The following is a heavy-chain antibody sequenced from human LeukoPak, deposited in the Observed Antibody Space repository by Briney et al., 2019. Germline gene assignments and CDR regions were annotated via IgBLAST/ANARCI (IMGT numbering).Heavy chain of an antibody. CDR3: ARAHSSSWYNTAVWLGMDV. V-gene: IGHV4-59*08. CDR2: IYYSGST. Sequence: SETLSLTCTVSGGSISSYYWSWIRQPPGKGLEWIGYIYYSGSTNYNPSLKSRVTISVDTSKNQFSLKLSSVTAADTAVYYCARAHSSSWYNTAVWLGMDVWGQGTTVTVSS. J-gene: IGHJ6*02. D-gene: IGHD6-13*01. CDR1: GGSISSYY.